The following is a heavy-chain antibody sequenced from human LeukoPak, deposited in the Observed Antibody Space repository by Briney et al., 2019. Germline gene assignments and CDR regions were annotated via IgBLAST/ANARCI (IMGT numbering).Heavy chain of an antibody. Sequence: PSETLSLTCTVSGGSISSSSYYWGWIRQPPGKGLEWIGSIYYSGSTYYNPSLKSRVTISVDTSKNQFSLKLSSVTAADTAVYYCARDNRLITGTTPPYYFDYWGQGTLVTVSS. V-gene: IGHV4-39*07. CDR1: GGSISSSSYY. J-gene: IGHJ4*02. D-gene: IGHD1-20*01. CDR2: IYYSGST. CDR3: ARDNRLITGTTPPYYFDY.